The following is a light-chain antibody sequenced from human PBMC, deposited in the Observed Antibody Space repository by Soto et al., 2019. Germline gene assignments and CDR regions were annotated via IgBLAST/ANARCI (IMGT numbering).Light chain of an antibody. CDR1: SSDVGGYIY. V-gene: IGLV2-14*01. CDR3: SSYTTSSSYV. CDR2: DVT. Sequence: QSVLTLPASVSGTPGQSITISCTGTSSDVGGYIYVSWYQQHPGKAPKLMIYDVTSRPSGVSYRFSGSKSGNTASLTISGLQAEDEADYYCSSYTTSSSYVFGTGTKVTVL. J-gene: IGLJ1*01.